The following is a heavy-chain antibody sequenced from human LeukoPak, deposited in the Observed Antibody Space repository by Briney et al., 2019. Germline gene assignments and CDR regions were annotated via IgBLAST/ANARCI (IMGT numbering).Heavy chain of an antibody. V-gene: IGHV4-59*01. D-gene: IGHD1-26*01. CDR2: VYYTGST. CDR1: GGSISSYY. CDR3: ASAGEVGATLGYFDY. Sequence: PSETLSLTCTVSGGSISSYYWSWIRQPPGKGLEWIGYVYYTGSTNYNPSLKSRVTISVDTSNNQFSLKLTSVTAADTAIYHCASAGEVGATLGYFDYWGQGTQVTVSS. J-gene: IGHJ4*02.